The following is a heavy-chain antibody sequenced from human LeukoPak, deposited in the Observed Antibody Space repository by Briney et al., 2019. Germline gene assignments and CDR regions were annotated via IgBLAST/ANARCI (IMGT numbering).Heavy chain of an antibody. Sequence: GGSLRLSCAASGFTFSTYWMAWVRQAPGKGLEWVANMKYDESEEYYVDSVKGRFTISRDNAKNSLFLQMNSLRAEDTAVYYCARDLAGVLDYWGRGTLVTVSS. D-gene: IGHD2-8*01. CDR1: GFTFSTYW. J-gene: IGHJ4*02. V-gene: IGHV3-7*01. CDR2: MKYDESEE. CDR3: ARDLAGVLDY.